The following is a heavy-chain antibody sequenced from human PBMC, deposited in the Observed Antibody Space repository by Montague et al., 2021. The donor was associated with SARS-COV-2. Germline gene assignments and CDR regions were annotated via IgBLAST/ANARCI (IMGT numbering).Heavy chain of an antibody. V-gene: IGHV4-59*01. D-gene: IGHD3-22*01. CDR1: GGSISRSY. CDR3: ARGDRRNWIDP. J-gene: IGHJ5*02. CDR2: IYYRWRT. Sequence: SETLSLTCVVSGGSISRSYWSWIRQPPGKALEWIGYIYYRWRTNYNPSLETRVTISVDPSKNQFSLKLRSATAADTAVYYCARGDRRNWIDPWGQGTLVIVSS.